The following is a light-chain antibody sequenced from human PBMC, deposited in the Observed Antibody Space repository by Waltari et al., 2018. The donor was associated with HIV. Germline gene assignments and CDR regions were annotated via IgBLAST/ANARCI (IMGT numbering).Light chain of an antibody. CDR1: QTISTS. V-gene: IGKV1-39*01. CDR2: AAS. J-gene: IGKJ5*01. Sequence: DIQMKQSPSSLSASVGDTVNVTCRARQTISTSLNWYQQKPGKAPKLLIYAASTLHGGVPSRFSGSGSVTDFTLTITNVQPEDFATYFCQQSYHTLISFGQGTRLEIK. CDR3: QQSYHTLIS.